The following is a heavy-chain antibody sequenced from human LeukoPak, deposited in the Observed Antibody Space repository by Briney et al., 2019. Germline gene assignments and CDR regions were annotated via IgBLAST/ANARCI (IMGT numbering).Heavy chain of an antibody. J-gene: IGHJ6*02. CDR1: GGSLSGYY. Sequence: PTETLSLTFSVYGGSLSGYYCSRIPQPPGKGLERIGEINHSGSTHTKPPPKSRVSRSEDTSKNQLSLKMSAVTAPGTAVYYCARGRRDFWSRYETNPASYYYGMDVWGQGTTVSVFS. CDR3: ARGRRDFWSRYETNPASYYYGMDV. V-gene: IGHV4-34*01. D-gene: IGHD3-3*01. CDR2: INHSGST.